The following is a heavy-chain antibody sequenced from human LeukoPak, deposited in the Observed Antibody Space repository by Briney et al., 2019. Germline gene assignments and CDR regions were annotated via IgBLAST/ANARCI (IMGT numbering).Heavy chain of an antibody. J-gene: IGHJ4*02. V-gene: IGHV3-48*03. CDR2: ISSNDNTI. CDR1: GFTFSSYE. CDR3: ARDLSGVTGYTYGRGIDY. D-gene: IGHD5-18*01. Sequence: GGSLRLSCAASGFTFSSYEMNWVRQAPGKGLEWVSYISSNDNTIYYAGSVKGRFTISRDNAKNSLYLQMNSLRAEDTAVYYCARDLSGVTGYTYGRGIDYWGQGTLVTVSS.